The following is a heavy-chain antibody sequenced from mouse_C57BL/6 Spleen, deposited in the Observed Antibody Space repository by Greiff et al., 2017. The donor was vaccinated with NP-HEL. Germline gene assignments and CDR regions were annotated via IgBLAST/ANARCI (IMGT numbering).Heavy chain of an antibody. J-gene: IGHJ1*03. D-gene: IGHD1-1*01. CDR3: ARWAITTVVASADV. CDR1: GYTFTSYW. V-gene: IGHV1-50*01. Sequence: QVQLQQPGAELVKPGASVKLSCKASGYTFTSYWMQWVKQRPGQGLEWIGEIDPSDSYTNYNQKFKGKAKLTVDTSSSTAYMQLSSLTSEDSAVYYCARWAITTVVASADVWGTGTTVTVSS. CDR2: IDPSDSYT.